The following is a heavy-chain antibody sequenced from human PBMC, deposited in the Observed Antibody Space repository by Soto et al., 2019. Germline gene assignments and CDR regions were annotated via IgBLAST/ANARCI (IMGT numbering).Heavy chain of an antibody. D-gene: IGHD3-3*02. CDR3: ARDKDRQQLGGNYYYITDV. Sequence: QVQLVQSGAEVKKPGSSVKISCKASGGSFRTNAFSWVRQAPGQGLEWMGGIIPIFPTPDYAQKFQGRVTITADESTTTTYMELSSLRSEDTATYYCARDKDRQQLGGNYYYITDVWGQGTTVTVSS. V-gene: IGHV1-69*12. CDR2: IIPIFPTP. CDR1: GGSFRTNA. J-gene: IGHJ6*02.